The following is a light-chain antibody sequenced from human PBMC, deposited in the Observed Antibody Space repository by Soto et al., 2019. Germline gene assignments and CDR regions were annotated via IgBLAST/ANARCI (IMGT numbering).Light chain of an antibody. Sequence: VLTQSPSASASLGASVKLTCTLSSGHNSYAIAWHQQQPEKGPRYLMNLNSDGSHNNGDGIPDRFSGSSSGAERYLTISSLQSEDEADYYCQTWGTVIFGGGTKLTVL. J-gene: IGLJ2*01. CDR3: QTWGTVI. CDR2: LNSDGSH. V-gene: IGLV4-69*01. CDR1: SGHNSYA.